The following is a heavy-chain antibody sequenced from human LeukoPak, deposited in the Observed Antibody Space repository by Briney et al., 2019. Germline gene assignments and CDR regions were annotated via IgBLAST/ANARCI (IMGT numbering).Heavy chain of an antibody. CDR1: DDPFSSHH. CDR3: ARDLVTVTKGFDI. Sequence: SETLTLTCAVSDDPFSSHHWNWIRQPPGKGLEWIGYISYIGSTNYNPSLKSRVTISIDTSRNQFTLRLSSVTAAGTAVYYWARDLVTVTKGFDIWGQGTMVSVSS. D-gene: IGHD4-17*01. V-gene: IGHV4-59*11. J-gene: IGHJ3*02. CDR2: ISYIGST.